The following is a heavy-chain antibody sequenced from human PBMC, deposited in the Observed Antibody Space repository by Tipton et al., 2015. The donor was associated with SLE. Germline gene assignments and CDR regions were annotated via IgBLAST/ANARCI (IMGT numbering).Heavy chain of an antibody. CDR2: IKQDGSER. Sequence: SLRLSCAVSGLSFGSFWMSWVRQAPGKGLEWVANIKQDGSERNYVDSVRGRFTISRDNAKNTVFLQMNSLRGDDTAVYYCARDRRRHLDYWGQATLVTVSS. CDR3: ARDRRRHLDY. D-gene: IGHD1-1*01. CDR1: GLSFGSFW. V-gene: IGHV3-7*01. J-gene: IGHJ4*02.